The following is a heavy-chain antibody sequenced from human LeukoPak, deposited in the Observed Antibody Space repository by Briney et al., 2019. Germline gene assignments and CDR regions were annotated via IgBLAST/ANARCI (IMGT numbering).Heavy chain of an antibody. CDR3: ATQLGYYDSSGYDFDY. Sequence: ASVKVSCKACGYTFTNYGITWLRQAPGQGLEWMGWISAYNGHTNYAQKLQGRLTMTTDTSTSTAYMELRSLRSDDTAVYYCATQLGYYDSSGYDFDYWGQGTLVTVSS. CDR1: GYTFTNYG. D-gene: IGHD3-22*01. V-gene: IGHV1-18*01. CDR2: ISAYNGHT. J-gene: IGHJ4*02.